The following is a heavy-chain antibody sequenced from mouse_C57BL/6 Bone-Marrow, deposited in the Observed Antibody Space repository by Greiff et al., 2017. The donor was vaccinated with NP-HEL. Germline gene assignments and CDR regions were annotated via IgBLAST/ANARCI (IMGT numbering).Heavy chain of an antibody. Sequence: DVKLQESEGGLVQPGSSMKLSCTASGFTFSDYYMAWVRQVPEKGLEWVANINYDGSSTYYLDSLKIRFIISRDNAKNILYLQMSSLKSEDTATYYCARVNYYGSSSYYFDYWGQGTTLTVSS. CDR1: GFTFSDYY. D-gene: IGHD1-1*01. V-gene: IGHV5-16*01. CDR2: INYDGSST. CDR3: ARVNYYGSSSYYFDY. J-gene: IGHJ2*01.